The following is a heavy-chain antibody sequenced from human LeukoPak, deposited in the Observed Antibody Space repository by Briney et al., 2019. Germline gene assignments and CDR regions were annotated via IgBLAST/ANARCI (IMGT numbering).Heavy chain of an antibody. CDR1: GDSIISYF. J-gene: IGHJ5*02. CDR3: ARRSPSLDWLDP. Sequence: PSETLSLTCTVSGDSIISYFWSWIRQPPVKGLEWIGYIYYIGSTTYNPSLKSRVTMSVDTSKNQFSLKLSSVTAADTAVYYCARRSPSLDWLDPWGQGTLVTVSS. V-gene: IGHV4-59*01. CDR2: IYYIGST. D-gene: IGHD6-6*01.